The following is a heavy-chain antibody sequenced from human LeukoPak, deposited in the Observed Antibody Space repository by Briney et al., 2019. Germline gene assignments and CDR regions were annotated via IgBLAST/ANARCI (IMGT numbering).Heavy chain of an antibody. V-gene: IGHV1-18*01. D-gene: IGHD2-2*01. J-gene: IGHJ5*02. Sequence: ASVTVSFKASGYTFTIYGISWVRQAPGQGLEWMGWISAYNGNTNYAQKLQGRVTMTTDTSTSTAYMELRSLRSDDTAVYYCARDLPAAMRYNWFDPWGQGTLVTVSS. CDR3: ARDLPAAMRYNWFDP. CDR2: ISAYNGNT. CDR1: GYTFTIYG.